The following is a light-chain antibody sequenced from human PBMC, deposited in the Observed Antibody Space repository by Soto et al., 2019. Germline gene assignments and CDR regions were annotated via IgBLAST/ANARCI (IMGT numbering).Light chain of an antibody. CDR1: SSDIGAHTY. Sequence: QSALTQPASVSGSPGQSITISCTGTSSDIGAHTYVSWFQQHPGKVPKVIIYNVSTRPSGISDRFSGSKSGNTASLTISGLQAEHEADYYCSSYAGSFVVFGGGTKLTVL. CDR2: NVS. CDR3: SSYAGSFVV. J-gene: IGLJ2*01. V-gene: IGLV2-14*01.